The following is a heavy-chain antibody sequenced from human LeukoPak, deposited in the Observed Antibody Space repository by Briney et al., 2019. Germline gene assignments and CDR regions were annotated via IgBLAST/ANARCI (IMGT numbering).Heavy chain of an antibody. CDR2: IYYSGST. J-gene: IGHJ4*02. V-gene: IGHV4-59*01. CDR1: GGSISSYY. D-gene: IGHD6-19*01. Sequence: SETLSLTCTVSGGSISSYYWSWIRQPPGKGLEWIGYIYYSGSTNYNPSPKSRVTISVGTSKNQFSLKLSSVTAADTAVYYCARVAVADPYYFDYWGQGTLVTVSS. CDR3: ARVAVADPYYFDY.